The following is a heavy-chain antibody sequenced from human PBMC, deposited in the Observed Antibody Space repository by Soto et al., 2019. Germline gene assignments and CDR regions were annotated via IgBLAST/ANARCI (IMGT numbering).Heavy chain of an antibody. D-gene: IGHD6-13*01. CDR3: APLYWAASGTRYYFDY. V-gene: IGHV2-5*02. Sequence: QITLKESGPTLVKPTQTLTLTCTFSGFSFTTDGMGVGWIRQPPGKALDWLALIYWDDDKRYSPSLKSRLTITKDASRNQVVLTLTNMDPADTATYYCAPLYWAASGTRYYFDYWGQGTLVTVSS. J-gene: IGHJ4*02. CDR2: IYWDDDK. CDR1: GFSFTTDGMG.